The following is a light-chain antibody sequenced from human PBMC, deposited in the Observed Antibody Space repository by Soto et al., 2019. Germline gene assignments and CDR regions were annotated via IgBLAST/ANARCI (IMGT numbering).Light chain of an antibody. J-gene: IGKJ1*01. Sequence: DIVMTQSPDSLAVSRAERATINCKSSQSVLYSSNNKNYLAWYQQKPGQPPKLLIYWASTRESGVPERFSGSGSGTDLTITISSLQAEDVAVYYCQQYYSPWTFGQGTKVEIK. V-gene: IGKV4-1*01. CDR3: QQYYSPWT. CDR2: WAS. CDR1: QSVLYSSNNKNY.